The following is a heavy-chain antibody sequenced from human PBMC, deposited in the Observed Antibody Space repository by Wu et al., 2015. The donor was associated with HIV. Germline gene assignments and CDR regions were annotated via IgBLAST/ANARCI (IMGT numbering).Heavy chain of an antibody. CDR1: GFTFDDYA. CDR3: AKAWATMVRGDAFDI. CDR2: ISWNSGSI. D-gene: IGHD3-10*01. J-gene: IGHJ3*02. V-gene: IGHV3-9*01. Sequence: EVQLVESGGGLVQPGRSLRLSCAASGFTFDDYAMHWVRQAPGKGLEWVSGISWNSGSIGYADSVKGRFSISRDNAKNSLYLQMNSLRAEDTALYYCAKAWATMVRGDAFDIWAKGQWSPSLQ.